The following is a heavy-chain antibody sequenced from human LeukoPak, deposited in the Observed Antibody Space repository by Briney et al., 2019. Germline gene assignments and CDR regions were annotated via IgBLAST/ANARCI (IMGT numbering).Heavy chain of an antibody. Sequence: GGSLRLSCAASGFTFSSYGMNWVRQAPGKGLDWVSFISDSSTTIYYADYVKGRFTISTDNAKNSRYLQMNSLRGEGTAVYYCAREHTPYGSGCTAAYWGQGTLVTVSS. J-gene: IGHJ4*02. CDR3: AREHTPYGSGCTAAY. V-gene: IGHV3-48*01. CDR1: GFTFSSYG. CDR2: ISDSSTTI. D-gene: IGHD6-19*01.